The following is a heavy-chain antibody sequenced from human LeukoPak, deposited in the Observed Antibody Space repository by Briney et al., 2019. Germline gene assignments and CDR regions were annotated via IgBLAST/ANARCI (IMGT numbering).Heavy chain of an antibody. CDR3: ARVSYGAVAYWYFGL. CDR1: GYSFTSYW. CDR2: IYPGDSDT. D-gene: IGHD4-17*01. J-gene: IGHJ2*01. Sequence: GESLKISCKGSGYSFTSYWIGWVRQMPGKGLEWMGIIYPGDSDTRYSPSFQGQVTISADKSISTAYLQWSSLKASDTAMYYCARVSYGAVAYWYFGLWGRGTLVTVSS. V-gene: IGHV5-51*01.